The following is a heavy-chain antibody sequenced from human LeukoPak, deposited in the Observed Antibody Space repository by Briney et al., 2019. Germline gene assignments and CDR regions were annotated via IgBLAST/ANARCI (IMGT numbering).Heavy chain of an antibody. V-gene: IGHV2-70*11. CDR3: ARIPYGSGSFDDY. J-gene: IGHJ4*02. CDR2: IDWDDDK. CDR1: GFSRRTRGMC. D-gene: IGHD3-10*01. Sequence: YGPTLVNPPQTLTLTCTFSGFSRRTRGMCVSWIRQPPGKALEWLTRIDWDDDKYYSTSLKTRLTISKDTSKNQVVLTMTNMDPVDTATYYCARIPYGSGSFDDYWGQGTLVTVSS.